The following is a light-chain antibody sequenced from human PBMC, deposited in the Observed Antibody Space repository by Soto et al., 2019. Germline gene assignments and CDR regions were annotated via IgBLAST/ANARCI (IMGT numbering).Light chain of an antibody. CDR3: QQYGSSPTT. J-gene: IGKJ1*01. Sequence: IVMTQSPATLSVSPGERATLSCRAIQSVISNLAWYQQKPGQSXXLLIYGTSTRATGIPDRFSGSGSGTDFTLTISRLEPEDFAVYYCQQYGSSPTTFGQGTKV. CDR2: GTS. CDR1: QSVISN. V-gene: IGKV3-20*01.